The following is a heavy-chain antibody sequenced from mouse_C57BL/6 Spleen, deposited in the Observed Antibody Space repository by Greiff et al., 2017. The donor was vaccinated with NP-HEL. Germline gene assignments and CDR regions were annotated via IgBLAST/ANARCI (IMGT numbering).Heavy chain of an antibody. Sequence: EVKLVESGPELVKPGASVKIPCKASGYTFTDYNMDWVKQSHGKSLEWIGDINPNNGGTIYNQKFKGKATLTVDKSSSTAYMELRSLTSEDTAVYYCARSGYYGSSYEYFDYWGQGTTLTVSS. CDR1: GYTFTDYN. J-gene: IGHJ2*01. D-gene: IGHD1-1*01. CDR3: ARSGYYGSSYEYFDY. CDR2: INPNNGGT. V-gene: IGHV1-18*01.